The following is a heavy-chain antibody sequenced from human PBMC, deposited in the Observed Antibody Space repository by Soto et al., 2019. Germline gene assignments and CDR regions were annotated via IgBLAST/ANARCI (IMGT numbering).Heavy chain of an antibody. V-gene: IGHV3-23*01. CDR3: AKLGYCSGGSCEWGWSDP. CDR1: GYSFSTFA. CDR2: ISGSDGNT. D-gene: IGHD2-15*01. Sequence: GGSLRLSCAASGYSFSTFAMSWVRKATGKGLVWVSAISGSDGNTYYADSVKGRFTISRDNAKNTVSLQMNSLRAEDTAVYYCAKLGYCSGGSCEWGWSDPWGQGTLVTVSS. J-gene: IGHJ5*02.